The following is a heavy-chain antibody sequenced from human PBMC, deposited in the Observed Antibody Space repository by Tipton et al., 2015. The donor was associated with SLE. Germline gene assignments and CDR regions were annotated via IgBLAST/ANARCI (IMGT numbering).Heavy chain of an antibody. V-gene: IGHV4-34*01. CDR3: ARGELGIGGAFDY. D-gene: IGHD7-27*01. Sequence: TLSLTCTVSGGSFSGYYWSWIRQPPGKGLEWIGEINHSGSTNYNPSLKSRVTISVDTSKNQFSLKLSSVTAADTAVYYCARGELGIGGAFDYWGQGTLVTVSS. CDR2: INHSGST. J-gene: IGHJ4*02. CDR1: GGSFSGYY.